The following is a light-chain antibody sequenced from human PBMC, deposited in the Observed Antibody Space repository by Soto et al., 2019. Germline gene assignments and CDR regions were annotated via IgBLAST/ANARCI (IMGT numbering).Light chain of an antibody. CDR1: SSDVGGYNY. V-gene: IGLV2-14*01. Sequence: QSALTQPASVSGSPGQSITISCTGTSSDVGGYNYVSWYQQYPGKAPKLMINDVNNRPSGVSNRFSGSKSGNTASLTISGIQAEDEAAYYCSSYTSSRSGVIFGGGTKLTV. CDR2: DVN. CDR3: SSYTSSRSGVI. J-gene: IGLJ2*01.